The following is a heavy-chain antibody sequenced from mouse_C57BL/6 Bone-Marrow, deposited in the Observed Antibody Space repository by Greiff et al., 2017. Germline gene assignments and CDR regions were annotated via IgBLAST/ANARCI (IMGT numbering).Heavy chain of an antibody. CDR3: ARGGLRYGISPLYFDV. CDR2: INPSNGGT. V-gene: IGHV1-53*01. D-gene: IGHD1-1*01. CDR1: GYTFTSYW. Sequence: QVQLQQPGTELVKPGASVKLSCKASGYTFTSYWMHWVKQRPGQGLEWIGNINPSNGGTNYNEKFKSKATLTVDKSSSTAYMQLSSLTSEDSAVYYCARGGLRYGISPLYFDVWGTGTTVTVSS. J-gene: IGHJ1*03.